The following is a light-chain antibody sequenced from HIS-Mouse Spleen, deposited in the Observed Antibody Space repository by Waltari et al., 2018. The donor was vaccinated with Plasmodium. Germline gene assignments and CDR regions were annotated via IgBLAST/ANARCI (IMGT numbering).Light chain of an antibody. CDR2: EDS. V-gene: IGLV3-10*01. Sequence: SSELTQPPSVSVPPGQTARLTCPGAALPKNYVYLYQQKSGQAPVLVIYEDSKRPSGIPERFSGSSSGTMATLTISGAQVEDEADYYCYSTDSSGNHRVFGGGTKLTVL. CDR3: YSTDSSGNHRV. CDR1: ALPKNY. J-gene: IGLJ3*02.